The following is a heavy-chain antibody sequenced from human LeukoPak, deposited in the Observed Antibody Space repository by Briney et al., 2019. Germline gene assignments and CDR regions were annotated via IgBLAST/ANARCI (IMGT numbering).Heavy chain of an antibody. Sequence: GASVKVSCKASGYTFTSYYMHWVRQAPGQGLEWMGIINPSGGSTNYAQKFRGRVTMTRDTSTSTVYMELSSLRSEDTAVYYCASLAVREIPDAFDIWGQGTMVTVSS. CDR2: INPSGGST. D-gene: IGHD3-10*01. CDR1: GYTFTSYY. V-gene: IGHV1-46*01. J-gene: IGHJ3*02. CDR3: ASLAVREIPDAFDI.